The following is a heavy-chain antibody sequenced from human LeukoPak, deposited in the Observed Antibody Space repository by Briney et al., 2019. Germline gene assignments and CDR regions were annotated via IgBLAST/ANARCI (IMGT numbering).Heavy chain of an antibody. Sequence: QPGGSLRLSCAASGFTFSSYAMHWVRQAPGKGLEWVAVISYDGSNKYYADSVKGRFTISRDNSKNTLYLQMNSLRAEDTAVYYCARDSGAYSSRRGNWFDPWGQGTLVTVSS. CDR1: GFTFSSYA. J-gene: IGHJ5*02. CDR2: ISYDGSNK. CDR3: ARDSGAYSSRRGNWFDP. V-gene: IGHV3-30-3*01. D-gene: IGHD6-13*01.